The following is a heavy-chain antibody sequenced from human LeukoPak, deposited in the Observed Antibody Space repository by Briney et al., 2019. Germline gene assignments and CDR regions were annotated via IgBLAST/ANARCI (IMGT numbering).Heavy chain of an antibody. CDR2: ISGSGAST. CDR3: AKDGGE. D-gene: IGHD3-16*01. CDR1: GFTFIIYD. Sequence: PGGSLRLSCAGSGFTFIIYDIYWVRQAPGKGLEWVSTISGSGASTYYADAVKGRFTISRDNSKNTVYLQMNRLRAEDTAVYYCAKDGGEGGQGTLVTVSS. J-gene: IGHJ4*02. V-gene: IGHV3-23*01.